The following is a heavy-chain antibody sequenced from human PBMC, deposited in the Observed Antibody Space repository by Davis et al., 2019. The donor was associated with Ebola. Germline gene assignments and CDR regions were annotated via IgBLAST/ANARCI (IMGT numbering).Heavy chain of an antibody. V-gene: IGHV4-4*07. Sequence: PSETLSLTCTVSGGSISSYYWSWIRQPAGKGLEWIGRIYTSGSTNYNPSLKSRVTMSVDTSKNQFSLKLSSVTAADTAVYYCAKGGTGYNWGGPTYFDYWGQGTLVTVSS. CDR3: AKGGTGYNWGGPTYFDY. D-gene: IGHD5-24*01. CDR1: GGSISSYY. J-gene: IGHJ4*02. CDR2: IYTSGST.